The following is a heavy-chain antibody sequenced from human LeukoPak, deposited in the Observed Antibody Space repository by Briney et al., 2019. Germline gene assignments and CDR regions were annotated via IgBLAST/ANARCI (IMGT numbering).Heavy chain of an antibody. CDR1: GGSISSYY. Sequence: SETLSLTCTVSGGSISSYYWSWIRQPPGKGLEWIGYIYYSGSTNYNPSLKSRVTISVDTSKNQFSLKLSPVTAADTAVYYCARGNYYDSSGYYRFDPWGQGTLVTVSS. V-gene: IGHV4-59*01. CDR2: IYYSGST. J-gene: IGHJ5*02. D-gene: IGHD3-22*01. CDR3: ARGNYYDSSGYYRFDP.